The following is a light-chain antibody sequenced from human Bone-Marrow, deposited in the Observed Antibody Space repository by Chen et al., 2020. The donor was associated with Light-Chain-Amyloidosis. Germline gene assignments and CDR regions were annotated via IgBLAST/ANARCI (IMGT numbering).Light chain of an antibody. J-gene: IGLJ3*02. CDR3: QVWDRSSDRPV. CDR2: DDS. V-gene: IGLV3-21*02. Sequence: SYVLTQPSSVSVAPGQTATLPCGGNNIGSTSVHCYQQTPGQAPLLVVYDDSDRPSGIPERLSGSNSGNTANLTISRVEAGDEADYYCQVWDRSSDRPVFGGGTKLTVL. CDR1: NIGSTS.